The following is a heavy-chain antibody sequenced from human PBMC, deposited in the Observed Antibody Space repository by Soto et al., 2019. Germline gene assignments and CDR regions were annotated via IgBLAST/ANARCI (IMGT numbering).Heavy chain of an antibody. V-gene: IGHV1-69*06. CDR1: GGTFSSYA. CDR2: IIPIFGTA. CDR3: ARGRDLFGY. Sequence: PGKVTCKASGGTFSSYAISGVRQAPGQGLEWMGGIIPIFGTANYAQKFQGRVTITADKSTSTAYMELSSLRSEDTAVYYCARGRDLFGYWGQGTLGTDSS. J-gene: IGHJ4*02.